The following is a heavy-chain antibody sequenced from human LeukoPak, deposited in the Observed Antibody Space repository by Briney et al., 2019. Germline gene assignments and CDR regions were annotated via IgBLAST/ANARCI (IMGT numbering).Heavy chain of an antibody. Sequence: SETLSLTCTVSGGSISSYYWSWIRQPPGKGLEWIGYIYYSGSTNYNPSLKSRVTISVDTSKNQFSLKLSPVTAADTAVYYCTRGPIAYYYMDVWGKGTTVTISS. J-gene: IGHJ6*03. CDR2: IYYSGST. D-gene: IGHD3-22*01. CDR1: GGSISSYY. V-gene: IGHV4-59*01. CDR3: TRGPIAYYYMDV.